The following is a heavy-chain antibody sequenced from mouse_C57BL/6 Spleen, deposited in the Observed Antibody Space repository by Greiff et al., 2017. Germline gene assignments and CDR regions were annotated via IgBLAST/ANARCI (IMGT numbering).Heavy chain of an antibody. CDR2: ISYDGSN. CDR3: ARVDYYYGSSYGWFAY. J-gene: IGHJ3*01. Sequence: EVKLEESGPGLVKPSQSLSLTCSVTGYSITSGYYWNWIRQFPGNKLEWMGYISYDGSNNYNPSLKNRISITRDTSKNQFFLKLNSVTTEDTATYYCARVDYYYGSSYGWFAYWGQGTLVTVSA. D-gene: IGHD1-1*01. V-gene: IGHV3-6*01. CDR1: GYSITSGYY.